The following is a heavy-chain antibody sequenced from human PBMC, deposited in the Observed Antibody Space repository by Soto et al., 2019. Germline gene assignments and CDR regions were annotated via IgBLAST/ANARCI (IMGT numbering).Heavy chain of an antibody. CDR1: GFTFDDYA. CDR2: ISWNSGSI. V-gene: IGHV3-9*01. J-gene: IGHJ4*02. D-gene: IGHD3-10*01. Sequence: GGSLRLSCAASGFTFDDYAMHWVRQAPGKGLEWVSGISWNSGSIGYADSVKGRFTISRDNAKNSLYLQMNSLRAEDTALYYCAKDMVRGVIPITTFDYWGQGTLVTVSS. CDR3: AKDMVRGVIPITTFDY.